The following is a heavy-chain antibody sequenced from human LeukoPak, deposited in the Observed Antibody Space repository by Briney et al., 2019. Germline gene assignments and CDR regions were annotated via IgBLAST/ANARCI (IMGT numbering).Heavy chain of an antibody. Sequence: LTGGSLRLSCAASGFTFSSYIMSWVRQAPGKGLEWVTLIGGSGDSTYYADSVKGRFTMSRDNAKNTLYLHLSSLRAEDTAVYYCARSLLGGTDYWGQGTLVTVSS. CDR3: ARSLLGGTDY. CDR1: GFTFSSYI. D-gene: IGHD3-16*01. CDR2: IGGSGDST. J-gene: IGHJ4*02. V-gene: IGHV3-23*01.